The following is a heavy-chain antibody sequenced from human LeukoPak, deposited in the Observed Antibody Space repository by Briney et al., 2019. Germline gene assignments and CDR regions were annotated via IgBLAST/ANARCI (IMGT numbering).Heavy chain of an antibody. Sequence: GASVKVSCKASGYTFTGYYMHWVRQAPGQGLEWMGWINPNSGGTKYAQKFQGRVTMTRDTSIAAAYMELSRLTSDDTAIYYCARDILGYYDSSGGWNWFDPWGQGTLVTVSS. V-gene: IGHV1-2*02. CDR1: GYTFTGYY. CDR3: ARDILGYYDSSGGWNWFDP. J-gene: IGHJ5*02. CDR2: INPNSGGT. D-gene: IGHD3-22*01.